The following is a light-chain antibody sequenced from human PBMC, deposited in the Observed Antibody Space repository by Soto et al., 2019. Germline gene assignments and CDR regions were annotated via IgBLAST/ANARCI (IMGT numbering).Light chain of an antibody. V-gene: IGKV1-12*02. CDR3: QQANTFPFT. Sequence: DIQMTQSPSSVSASVGDRVTFTCRASQHISSWLAWYQQKPGKAPKLLIAAASILQSGVPSRFSGSGHGTDFTPTISSLQPEDFATYFCQQANTFPFTFGPGTRLEIK. J-gene: IGKJ3*01. CDR2: AAS. CDR1: QHISSW.